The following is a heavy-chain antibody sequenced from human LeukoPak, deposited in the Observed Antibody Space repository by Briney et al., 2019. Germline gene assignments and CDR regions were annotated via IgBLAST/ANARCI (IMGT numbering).Heavy chain of an antibody. J-gene: IGHJ4*02. Sequence: GASVKVSCKASGYTFTSYGISWVRQAPGQGLEWRGWTTAYNGNTNYAQKLQGRVTMTTDTSTSTAYMELRSLRSDDTAVYYCARGPRIVGATLNYFDYWGQGTLVTVSS. CDR1: GYTFTSYG. CDR2: TTAYNGNT. D-gene: IGHD1-26*01. CDR3: ARGPRIVGATLNYFDY. V-gene: IGHV1-18*01.